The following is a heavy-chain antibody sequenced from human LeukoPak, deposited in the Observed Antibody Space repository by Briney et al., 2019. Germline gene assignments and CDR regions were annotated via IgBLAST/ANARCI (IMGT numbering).Heavy chain of an antibody. J-gene: IGHJ4*02. D-gene: IGHD6-19*01. V-gene: IGHV4-34*01. Sequence: PSETLSLTCGVSGGSFSGYFWSWIRQPPGKGLEWIGEINHVGNTTYNPSLKSRISMSVDTSKNQFSLRVTSVTAADTAVYYCARAGYRGAWWRFWGQGTLVTVSS. CDR1: GGSFSGYF. CDR3: ARAGYRGAWWRF. CDR2: INHVGNT.